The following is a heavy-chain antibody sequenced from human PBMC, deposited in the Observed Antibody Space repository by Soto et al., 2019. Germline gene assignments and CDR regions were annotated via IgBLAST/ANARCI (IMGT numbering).Heavy chain of an antibody. V-gene: IGHV4-59*01. D-gene: IGHD5-12*01. CDR3: ARVPMAPLYFDS. Sequence: QVQLQESGPGLVKPSETLSLTCTVSGSSISGFYWSWVRQPPGKGLEWIGYVYYSGTHNYNPSLQSRLTLSSDAPKHQFSLKLSSVTAADTDVYYCARVPMAPLYFDSWGQGTLVTVAS. J-gene: IGHJ4*02. CDR1: GSSISGFY. CDR2: VYYSGTH.